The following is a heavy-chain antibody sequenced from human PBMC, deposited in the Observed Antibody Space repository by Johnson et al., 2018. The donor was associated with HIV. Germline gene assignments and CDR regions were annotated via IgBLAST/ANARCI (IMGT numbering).Heavy chain of an antibody. D-gene: IGHD6-6*01. CDR3: AKDGSSYAFDI. V-gene: IGHV3-30*18. J-gene: IGHJ3*02. CDR2: ISYDGSNK. CDR1: AFTFSSYG. Sequence: QVQLVESGGGLVQPGESLRLSCAASAFTFSSYGMNWVRQAPGKGLEWVAVISYDGSNKYYADSVKGRFTISRDNSKNTLYLQMNSLRAEDTAVYYCAKDGSSYAFDIWGQGTVVTVSS.